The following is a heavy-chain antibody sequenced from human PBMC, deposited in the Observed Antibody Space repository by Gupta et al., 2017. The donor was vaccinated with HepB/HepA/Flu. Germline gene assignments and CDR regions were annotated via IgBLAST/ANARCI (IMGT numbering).Heavy chain of an antibody. J-gene: IGHJ5*02. V-gene: IGHV4-30-4*01. CDR3: ARGLGSGWYDWFDP. CDR1: GGSISSGDYY. CDR2: ISYSGST. D-gene: IGHD6-19*01. Sequence: QVQLQESGPGLVKPSQTLSLTCTVSGGSISSGDYYWSWIRQPPGKGLEWIGYISYSGSTYPNPSLKTRVTISVDTSKNQCSLKLSSVTAADTAVYYCARGLGSGWYDWFDPWGQGTLVTVSS.